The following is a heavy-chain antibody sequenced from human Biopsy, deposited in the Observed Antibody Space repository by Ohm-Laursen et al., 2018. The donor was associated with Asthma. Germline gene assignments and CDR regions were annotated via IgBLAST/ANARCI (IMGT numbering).Heavy chain of an antibody. J-gene: IGHJ4*02. D-gene: IGHD4-17*01. CDR2: ISSSSSTI. CDR3: ARPRWGPYGY. Sequence: SLRLSCSAAGFTFSSYGMNWVRQAPGKGLEWVSYISSSSSTIYYADSVKGRFTISRDNAKNSLYLQMNSLRDEDTAVYYCARPRWGPYGYWGQGTLVTVSS. CDR1: GFTFSSYG. V-gene: IGHV3-48*02.